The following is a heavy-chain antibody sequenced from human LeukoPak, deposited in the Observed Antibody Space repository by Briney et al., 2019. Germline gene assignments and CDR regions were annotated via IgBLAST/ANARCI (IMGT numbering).Heavy chain of an antibody. CDR3: TRDRGAYNLYDY. Sequence: GGSLRLSCTASGFTFGGYAMSWIRQAPGKGLEWVGFIRSKAYGETADYAASVKGRFTISRDDSKAIAYLQMNSLKTEDTAVYHCTRDRGAYNLYDYWGQGTLVTVSS. V-gene: IGHV3-49*03. J-gene: IGHJ4*02. D-gene: IGHD1-1*01. CDR1: GFTFGGYA. CDR2: IRSKAYGETA.